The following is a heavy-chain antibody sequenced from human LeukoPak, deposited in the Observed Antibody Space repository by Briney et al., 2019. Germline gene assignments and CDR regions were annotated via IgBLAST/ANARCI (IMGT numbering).Heavy chain of an antibody. J-gene: IGHJ4*02. CDR3: ARFRSSSLPLDYFDY. D-gene: IGHD6-6*01. V-gene: IGHV1-18*01. CDR2: ISAYNGNT. Sequence: ASVKVSCKASGYTFTSYGISWVRQAPGQGLEWMGWISAYNGNTNYAQKLQGRVTMTTDTSTSTAYMELRSLRSDDTAVYYCARFRSSSLPLDYFDYWGQGTLVTVSS. CDR1: GYTFTSYG.